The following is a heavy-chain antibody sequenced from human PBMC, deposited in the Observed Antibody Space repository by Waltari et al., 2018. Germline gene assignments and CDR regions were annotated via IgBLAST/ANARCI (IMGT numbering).Heavy chain of an antibody. Sequence: QVQLQESGPGLVKPSETLSLTCTVPGDSVSDYFWSWIRHSPGKGLEWIAYMYSSGTTTEKPSLRSRVTISLDTSKNQVSLKLSSMTAADTAVYYCARLDLVGSRYYFDYWSQGTLVTVSS. CDR1: GDSVSDYF. CDR3: ARLDLVGSRYYFDY. V-gene: IGHV4-59*08. D-gene: IGHD1-26*01. CDR2: MYSSGTT. J-gene: IGHJ4*02.